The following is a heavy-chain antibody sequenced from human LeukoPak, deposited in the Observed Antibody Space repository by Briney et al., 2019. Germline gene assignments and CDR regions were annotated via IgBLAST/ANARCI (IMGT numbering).Heavy chain of an antibody. CDR1: GYSFATYW. CDR3: ARRRGYSHGNPFDY. V-gene: IGHV5-51*01. D-gene: IGHD5-18*01. CDR2: IYPGDSDT. J-gene: IGHJ4*02. Sequence: GESLKISCEGSGYSFATYWIGWVRQMPGKGLEWIGIIYPGDSDTRYSPSFQGQVTISADKSISTAYLQWSSLKASDTAMYYCARRRGYSHGNPFDYWGQGTLVTVSS.